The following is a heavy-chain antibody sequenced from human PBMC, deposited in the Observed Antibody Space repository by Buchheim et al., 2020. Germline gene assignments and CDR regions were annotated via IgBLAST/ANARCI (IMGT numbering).Heavy chain of an antibody. V-gene: IGHV3-33*01. CDR2: IWYDGSNK. CDR1: GFTFSSYG. Sequence: QVQLVESGGGVVQPGRSLRLSCAASGFTFSSYGMHWVRQAPGKGLEWVAVIWYDGSNKYYADSVKGRFTISRDNSKNTLYLQMNSLRAEDTAVYYCARDRYPGTPYGSGRYYYYGMDVWGQGTT. CDR3: ARDRYPGTPYGSGRYYYYGMDV. D-gene: IGHD3-10*01. J-gene: IGHJ6*02.